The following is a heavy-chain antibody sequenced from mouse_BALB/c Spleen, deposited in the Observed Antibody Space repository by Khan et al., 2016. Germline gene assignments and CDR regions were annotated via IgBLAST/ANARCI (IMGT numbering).Heavy chain of an antibody. CDR2: INSDGSST. Sequence: EVELVESGGGFVQPGGSLELSCAASGFTFTTYAMSWVRQTPDKRLELVATINSDGSSTYYADTVKGRFTISRDNAKNTLYLQLSRLKSEYTAMYYCARVRHTMDYWGRGTSVTVSS. D-gene: IGHD2-14*01. V-gene: IGHV5-6-3*01. CDR3: ARVRHTMDY. J-gene: IGHJ4*01. CDR1: GFTFTTYA.